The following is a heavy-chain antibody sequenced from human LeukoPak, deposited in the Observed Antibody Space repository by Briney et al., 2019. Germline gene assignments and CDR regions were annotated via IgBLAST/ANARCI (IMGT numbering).Heavy chain of an antibody. CDR3: ARDRFWSGYTYFDY. J-gene: IGHJ4*02. Sequence: SQTLSLTCTVSGGSISSGDYYWSWIRQPPGKGLEWIGYIYYSGSTYYNPSLKSRVTISVDTSKNQFSLKLSSVTAADTAAYYCARDRFWSGYTYFDYWGQGTLVTVSS. CDR2: IYYSGST. V-gene: IGHV4-30-4*08. D-gene: IGHD3-3*01. CDR1: GGSISSGDYY.